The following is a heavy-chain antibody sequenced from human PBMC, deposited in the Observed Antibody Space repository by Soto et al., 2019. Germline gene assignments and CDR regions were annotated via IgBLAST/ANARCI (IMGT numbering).Heavy chain of an antibody. CDR3: ARDGCSGGSCYGHDGAFEI. D-gene: IGHD2-15*01. Sequence: SETLSLTCTVSGGSISSGGYYWSWIRQHPGKGLEWIGYIYYSGSTYYNPSLKSRVTISVDTSKNQFSLKLSSVTAADTAVYYCARDGCSGGSCYGHDGAFEIWGKGTMVTV. CDR2: IYYSGST. J-gene: IGHJ3*02. V-gene: IGHV4-31*03. CDR1: GGSISSGGYY.